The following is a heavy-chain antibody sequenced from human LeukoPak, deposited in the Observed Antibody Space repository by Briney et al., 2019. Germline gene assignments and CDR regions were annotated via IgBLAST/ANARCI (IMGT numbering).Heavy chain of an antibody. CDR3: ARDYSNYDILTGYYKVWAFDI. V-gene: IGHV1-2*02. J-gene: IGHJ3*02. D-gene: IGHD3-9*01. Sequence: ASVKVSCKASGYTFTGYYMHWVRQAPGQGLEWMGWINPNSGGTNYAQKFQGRVTMTRDTSISTAYMELSRLRSDDTAVYYCARDYSNYDILTGYYKVWAFDIWGQGTMVTVSS. CDR2: INPNSGGT. CDR1: GYTFTGYY.